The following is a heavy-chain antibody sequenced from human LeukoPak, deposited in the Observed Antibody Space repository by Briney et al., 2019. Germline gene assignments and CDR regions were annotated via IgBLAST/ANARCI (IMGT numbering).Heavy chain of an antibody. Sequence: ASVKVSCKASGYTFTSYYMHWVRQAPGQGPEWMGIINPSGGSTSYAQKFQGRVTMTRDTSTSTVYMELSSLRSEDTAVYYCARGYIWFGELLYDLDYWGQGTLVTVSS. CDR1: GYTFTSYY. CDR2: INPSGGST. CDR3: ARGYIWFGELLYDLDY. J-gene: IGHJ4*02. V-gene: IGHV1-46*01. D-gene: IGHD3-10*01.